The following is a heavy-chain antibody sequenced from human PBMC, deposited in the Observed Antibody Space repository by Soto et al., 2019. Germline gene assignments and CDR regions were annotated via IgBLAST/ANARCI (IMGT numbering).Heavy chain of an antibody. CDR3: AHGGLSYYGDYERLFDY. CDR1: GFSLSTSGVG. CDR2: IYWDDDK. D-gene: IGHD4-17*01. Sequence: SGPTLVKPTQTLTLTCTFSGFSLSTSGVGVGWIRQPPGKALEWLALIYWDDDKRYSPSLKSRLTITKDTSKNQVVLTMTNMDPVDTATYYCAHGGLSYYGDYERLFDYWGQGTLVTVSS. V-gene: IGHV2-5*02. J-gene: IGHJ4*02.